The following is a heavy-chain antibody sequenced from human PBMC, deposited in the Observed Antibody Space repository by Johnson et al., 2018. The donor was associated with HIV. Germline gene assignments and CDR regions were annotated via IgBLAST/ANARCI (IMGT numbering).Heavy chain of an antibody. Sequence: QVQLVESGGGVVQPGRSLRLSCAASGFTFSSYAMHWVRQAPGKGLEWVAVISYDGSSKYYADSVKGRFTISRDNSKNTLYLQMSSLRAEDTAVYYCARERSGTIAFDIWGQGTMVTVSS. V-gene: IGHV3-30-3*01. J-gene: IGHJ3*02. CDR3: ARERSGTIAFDI. CDR2: ISYDGSSK. D-gene: IGHD1-7*01. CDR1: GFTFSSYA.